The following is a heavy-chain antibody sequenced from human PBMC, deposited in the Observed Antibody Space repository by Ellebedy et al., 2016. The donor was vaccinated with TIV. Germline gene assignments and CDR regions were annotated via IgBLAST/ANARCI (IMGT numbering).Heavy chain of an antibody. D-gene: IGHD3-10*01. Sequence: ASVKVSCXASGYTFTSYGISWVRQAPGQGLEWMGWISAYNGNTNYAQKLQGRVTMTTDTSTSTAYMELRSLRSDDTAVYYCARGEGSYYNVLLGYWGQGTLVTVSS. CDR3: ARGEGSYYNVLLGY. V-gene: IGHV1-18*01. CDR1: GYTFTSYG. CDR2: ISAYNGNT. J-gene: IGHJ4*02.